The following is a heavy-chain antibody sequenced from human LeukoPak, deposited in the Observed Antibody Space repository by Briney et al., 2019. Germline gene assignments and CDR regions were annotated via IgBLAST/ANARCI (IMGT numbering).Heavy chain of an antibody. J-gene: IGHJ6*03. CDR2: ISSSSSYI. V-gene: IGHV3-21*01. Sequence: PGGSLRLSCAASGFTFSSNSMNWVRQAPGKGLEWVSSISSSSSYIYYADSVKGRLTISRDNAKNSLYLQMSSLRAEDTAVYYCAREGAWEWGQESYYYYMDVWGKGTTVTVSS. CDR3: AREGAWEWGQESYYYYMDV. CDR1: GFTFSSNS. D-gene: IGHD3-3*01.